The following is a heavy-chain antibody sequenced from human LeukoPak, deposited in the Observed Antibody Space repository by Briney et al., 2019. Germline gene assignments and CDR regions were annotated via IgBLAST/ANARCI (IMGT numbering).Heavy chain of an antibody. D-gene: IGHD5-18*01. CDR3: ARGPKSNSYGYWIFSF. Sequence: AASVKVSCKASGYTFTSYGISWVRQAPGQGLEWMGWISAYNGNTNYVQKLQGRVTMTTDTSTSTAYMELRSLRSDDTAVYYCARGPKSNSYGYWIFSFWGQGTLVTVSS. CDR2: ISAYNGNT. CDR1: GYTFTSYG. J-gene: IGHJ4*02. V-gene: IGHV1-18*01.